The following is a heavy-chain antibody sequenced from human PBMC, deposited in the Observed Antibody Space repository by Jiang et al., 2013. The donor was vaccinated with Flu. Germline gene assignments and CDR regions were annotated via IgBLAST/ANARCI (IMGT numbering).Heavy chain of an antibody. CDR1: GFSLSTSGMC. CDR3: ARGYYYDSSGYSNPFDY. D-gene: IGHD3-22*01. CDR2: IDWDDDK. V-gene: IGHV2-70*11. Sequence: KPTQTLTLTCTFSGFSLSTSGMCVSWIRQPPGKALEWLARIDWDDDKYYSTSLKTRLTISKDTSKNQVVLTMTNMDPVDTATYYCARGYYYDSSGYSNPFDYWGQGTLVTVSS. J-gene: IGHJ4*02.